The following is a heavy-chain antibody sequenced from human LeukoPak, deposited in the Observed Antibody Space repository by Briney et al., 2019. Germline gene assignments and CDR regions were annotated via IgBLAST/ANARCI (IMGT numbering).Heavy chain of an antibody. V-gene: IGHV3-23*01. CDR2: ISSSGTGT. D-gene: IGHD3-10*01. J-gene: IGHJ6*02. Sequence: GGSLRLSCAASGFTFSSYVMIWVRQAPGKGLEWVSVISSSGTGTDYADSVKRRLTISRDNSKNTLYLQMNGLRAEDTAVYWCAKDRQGSGSSGSHYYYIMDVWGQGTTVTVSS. CDR1: GFTFSSYV. CDR3: AKDRQGSGSSGSHYYYIMDV.